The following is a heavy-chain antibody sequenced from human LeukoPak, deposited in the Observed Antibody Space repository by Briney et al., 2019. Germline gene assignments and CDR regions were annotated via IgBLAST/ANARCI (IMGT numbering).Heavy chain of an antibody. J-gene: IGHJ4*02. CDR3: ARGDLPTTHY. V-gene: IGHV3-30*04. D-gene: IGHD3-16*01. CDR2: TLHDGDNN. Sequence: GGSLRLSCAASGFTFSSYPMHWVRQAPGQGLEWVALTLHDGDNNYYADSVRGRFTVSRDNSKNTLYPQMNSLRAEDTAVYYCARGDLPTTHYWGQGTLVTVSS. CDR1: GFTFSSYP.